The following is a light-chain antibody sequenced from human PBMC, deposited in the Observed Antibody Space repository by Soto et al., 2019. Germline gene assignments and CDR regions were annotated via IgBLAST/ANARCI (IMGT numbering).Light chain of an antibody. CDR1: QSVSINY. V-gene: IGKV3-20*01. J-gene: IGKJ4*01. CDR2: GAS. CDR3: QQYGSSPPLT. Sequence: EIVLTQSPGTLSLSPGERATLSCRASQSVSINYLAWYQQKPGQAPRLLIYGASSRATGIPDRFSGSGSGTDFTLTISRLEPEDFVVYYCQQYGSSPPLTFGGGTKVDIK.